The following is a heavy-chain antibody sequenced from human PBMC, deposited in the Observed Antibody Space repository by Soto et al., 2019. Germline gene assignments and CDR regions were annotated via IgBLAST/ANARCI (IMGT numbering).Heavy chain of an antibody. CDR2: IYYTGST. CDR3: ARGLRSWTYYFDY. V-gene: IGHV4-59*12. D-gene: IGHD6-13*01. J-gene: IGHJ4*02. CDR1: GASITQYY. Sequence: PSETLSLTCTVSGASITQYYWNWIRQSPGKGLEWIVSIYYTGSTDINPSLTSRVTISVDTSKNQFSLKLSSVTAADTAVYYCARGLRSWTYYFDYWGQGIQVTVSS.